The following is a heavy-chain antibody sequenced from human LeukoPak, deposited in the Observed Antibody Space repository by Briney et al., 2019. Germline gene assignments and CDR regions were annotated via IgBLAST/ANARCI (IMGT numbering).Heavy chain of an antibody. J-gene: IGHJ3*02. CDR1: GGSISSSRYY. D-gene: IGHD4-23*01. CDR2: IYYSGST. V-gene: IGHV4-39*03. Sequence: SETLSLTCTVSGGSISSSRYYWGWIHQPPGKGLEWIGSIYYSGSTYYNPSLKSRVTISVDTSKNQFSLKLSSVTAAGTAVYXXXXXXXYGGTPVAFDIWGQGTMVTVSS. CDR3: XXXXXYGGTPVAFDI.